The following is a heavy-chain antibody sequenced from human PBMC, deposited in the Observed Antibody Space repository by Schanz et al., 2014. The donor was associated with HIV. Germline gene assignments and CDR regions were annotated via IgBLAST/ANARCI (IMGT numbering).Heavy chain of an antibody. V-gene: IGHV4-34*01. J-gene: IGHJ4*02. CDR1: GGSFSAYY. Sequence: QVQLQQWGAGLLKPSETLSLTCVVYGGSFSAYYWSWIRQPPGKGLEWIGKINHSGNTNYNPSLKSRVTISVDTSKNQFSLKMSSVTAADTAVYYCARELLTTVTPSFDSWGQGILVTVSS. CDR2: INHSGNT. D-gene: IGHD4-4*01. CDR3: ARELLTTVTPSFDS.